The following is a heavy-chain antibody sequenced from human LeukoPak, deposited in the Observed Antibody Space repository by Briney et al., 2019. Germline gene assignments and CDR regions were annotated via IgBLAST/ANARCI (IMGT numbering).Heavy chain of an antibody. V-gene: IGHV4-4*07. J-gene: IGHJ4*02. D-gene: IGHD4-17*01. CDR3: ARVKGATVTISFGPDY. CDR2: IYTSGST. Sequence: SETLSLTCTVSGGSISSYYWSWIRQPAGKGLEWIGRIYTSGSTDYNPSLKSRVTMSVDTSKNQFSLKLSSVTAADTAVYYCARVKGATVTISFGPDYWGQGTLVTVSS. CDR1: GGSISSYY.